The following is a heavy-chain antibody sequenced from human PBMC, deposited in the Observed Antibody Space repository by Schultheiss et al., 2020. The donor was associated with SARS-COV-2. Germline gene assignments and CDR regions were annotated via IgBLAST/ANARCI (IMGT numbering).Heavy chain of an antibody. CDR2: IYYSGST. J-gene: IGHJ3*02. CDR1: GGSISSYY. CDR3: ATDIVVVPAAGVAFDI. D-gene: IGHD2-2*01. V-gene: IGHV4-59*01. Sequence: SETLSLTCTVSGGSISSYYWSWIRQPPGKGLEWIGYIYYSGSTNYNPSLKSRVTISVDTSKNQFSLKLSSVTAADTAVYYCATDIVVVPAAGVAFDIWGQGTMVTVSS.